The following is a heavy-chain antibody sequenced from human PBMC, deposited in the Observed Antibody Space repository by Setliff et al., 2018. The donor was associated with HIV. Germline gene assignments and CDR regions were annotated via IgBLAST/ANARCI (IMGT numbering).Heavy chain of an antibody. CDR1: GFTFSSYS. V-gene: IGHV3-48*04. CDR2: ISSSSSTI. CDR3: AKKTAAYTSGSWLHY. D-gene: IGHD3-10*01. J-gene: IGHJ4*02. Sequence: GGSLRLSCAASGFTFSSYSMNWVREAPGKGLEWVSYISSSSSTIYYADSVKGRFTISRDNAKNSLYLQMNSLRAEDTAVYYCAKKTAAYTSGSWLHYWGQGTLVTVSS.